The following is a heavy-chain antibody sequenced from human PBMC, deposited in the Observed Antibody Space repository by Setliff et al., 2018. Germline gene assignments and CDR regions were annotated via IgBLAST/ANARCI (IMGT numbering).Heavy chain of an antibody. CDR3: ARTRGSSGWLNWFDP. Sequence: PSETLSLTCTVSGGSISSGSYYWSWIRQPAGKGLEWIGRIYTSGSTNYNPSLKSRVTISVDTSKNQFSLKLSSVTAADTAVYYCARTRGSSGWLNWFDPWGQGTQVTVSS. D-gene: IGHD6-19*01. CDR2: IYTSGST. CDR1: GGSISSGSYY. J-gene: IGHJ5*02. V-gene: IGHV4-61*02.